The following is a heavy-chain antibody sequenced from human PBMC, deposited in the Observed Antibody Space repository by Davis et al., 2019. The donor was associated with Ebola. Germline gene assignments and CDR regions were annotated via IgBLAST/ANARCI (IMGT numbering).Heavy chain of an antibody. CDR2: INAGNGNT. D-gene: IGHD4-17*01. Sequence: ASVKVSCKASGYTFTSYAMHWVRQAPGQRLEWMGWINAGNGNTKYSQKLQGRVTMTTDTSTSTAYMELRSLRSDDTAVYYCAREQGTVTTSWFDPWGQGTLVTVSS. V-gene: IGHV1-3*01. J-gene: IGHJ5*02. CDR3: AREQGTVTTSWFDP. CDR1: GYTFTSYA.